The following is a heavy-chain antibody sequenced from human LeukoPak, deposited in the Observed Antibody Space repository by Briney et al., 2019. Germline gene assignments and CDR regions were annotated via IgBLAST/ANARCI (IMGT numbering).Heavy chain of an antibody. CDR1: GFTFSSYS. D-gene: IGHD6-19*01. CDR3: ARDLSSSGWYGGAPYYFAY. CDR2: ISSSSSYI. V-gene: IGHV3-21*01. J-gene: IGHJ4*02. Sequence: GGSLRLSCAASGFTFSSYSMNWVRQAPGKGLEWVSSISSSSSYIYYGDSVKGRFTISRDNAKNSLYLQMNSLRAEDTAVYYCARDLSSSGWYGGAPYYFAYWGQGTLVTVSS.